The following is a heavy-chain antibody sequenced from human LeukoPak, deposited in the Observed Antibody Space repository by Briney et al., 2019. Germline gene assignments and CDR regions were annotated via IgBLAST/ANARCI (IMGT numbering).Heavy chain of an antibody. CDR2: INPNSGDT. Sequence: ASVKVSCKAYGYTFTDYYIHWVRQAPGQGLEWMGRINPNSGDTNFTQKFQGRVNVTRDTPISTAYMELRRLRSDETAVFYSARTLLYDSSGFRALGAQESLVTVPS. D-gene: IGHD3-22*01. CDR1: GYTFTDYY. CDR3: ARTLLYDSSGFRAL. J-gene: IGHJ4*02. V-gene: IGHV1-2*06.